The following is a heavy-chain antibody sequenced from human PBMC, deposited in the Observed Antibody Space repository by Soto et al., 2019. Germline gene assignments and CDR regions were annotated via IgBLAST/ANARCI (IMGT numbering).Heavy chain of an antibody. Sequence: QITLKESGPTLVKPTQTFTLACTFSGFSLITSGMGVGWIRQPPGKALEWLALIYWDDDKRYSPSLKSRLTITKDTSKSQVVLTMTNMDPVDTATYYCAHYSSTSSFDYWGQGTLVTVSS. J-gene: IGHJ4*02. CDR1: GFSLITSGMG. CDR3: AHYSSTSSFDY. CDR2: IYWDDDK. V-gene: IGHV2-5*02. D-gene: IGHD6-13*01.